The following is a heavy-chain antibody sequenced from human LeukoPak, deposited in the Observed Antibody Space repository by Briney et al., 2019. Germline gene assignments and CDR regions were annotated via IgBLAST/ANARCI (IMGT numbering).Heavy chain of an antibody. CDR1: GFTFDDYA. Sequence: GRSLRLSCAASGFTFDDYAMHWVRQAPGKGLEWVSGISWNSGSIGYADPVKGRFTISRDNAKNSLYLQMNSLRAEDTALYYCAKDIYYYYGMDVWGQGTTVTVSS. CDR2: ISWNSGSI. J-gene: IGHJ6*02. V-gene: IGHV3-9*01. CDR3: AKDIYYYYGMDV.